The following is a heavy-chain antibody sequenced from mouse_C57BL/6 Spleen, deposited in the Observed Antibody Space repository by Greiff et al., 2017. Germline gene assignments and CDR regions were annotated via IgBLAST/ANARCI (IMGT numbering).Heavy chain of an antibody. CDR1: GFTFSSYT. V-gene: IGHV5-9*04. J-gene: IGHJ3*01. CDR2: ISGGGGNT. Sequence: EVQVVESGGGLVKPGGSLKLSCAASGFTFSSYTMSWVRQTPEKRLEWVATISGGGGNTYYPDSVKGRFTISRDKAKNTLYLQMSSLRSEATAVYYCAREIGYGNYAGVAYWGQGTLVTVSA. CDR3: AREIGYGNYAGVAY. D-gene: IGHD2-10*02.